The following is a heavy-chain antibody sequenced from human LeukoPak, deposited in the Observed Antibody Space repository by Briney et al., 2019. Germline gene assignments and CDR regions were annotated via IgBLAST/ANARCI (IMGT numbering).Heavy chain of an antibody. CDR2: ISYDGSNK. D-gene: IGHD2-8*01. J-gene: IGHJ6*03. Sequence: GRSLRLSCAASGFTFSSYAMHWVRQAPGKGLEWVAVISYDGSNKYYADSVKGRFTISRDNSKNTLYLQMNSLRAEDTAVYYCARDSYCTNGVCLYYYYYMDVWGKGTTVTVSS. V-gene: IGHV3-30*04. CDR3: ARDSYCTNGVCLYYYYYMDV. CDR1: GFTFSSYA.